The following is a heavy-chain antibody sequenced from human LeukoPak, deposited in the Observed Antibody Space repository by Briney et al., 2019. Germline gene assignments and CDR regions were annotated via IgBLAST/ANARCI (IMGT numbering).Heavy chain of an antibody. CDR1: GFTFSHYA. J-gene: IGHJ3*02. CDR2: ISYDGSTK. V-gene: IGHV3-30*18. D-gene: IGHD6-19*01. Sequence: ERSLRLSCAASGFTFSHYAMNWVRQAPGKGLEWVAVISYDGSTKYYADSVKGRFTISRDNSKNTLYLQVNSLRTEDTAVYYCAKVIQWLATYDAFDIWGQGTMVTVSS. CDR3: AKVIQWLATYDAFDI.